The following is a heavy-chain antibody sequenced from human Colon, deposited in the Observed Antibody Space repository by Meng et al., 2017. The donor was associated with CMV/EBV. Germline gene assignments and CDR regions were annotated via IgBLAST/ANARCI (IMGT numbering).Heavy chain of an antibody. J-gene: IGHJ4*01. CDR3: ASVNFDYYYFKY. CDR2: ISSSGTTI. V-gene: IGHV3-48*03. Sequence: GGSLRLSCTASGFTLSTYEMNWVRQAPGKGLEWVSYISSSGTTIYYADSVKGRFTISRDNAKNSLYLQMNSLRAEDTAVYFCASVNFDYYYFKYWGQGALVTVSS. CDR1: GFTLSTYE. D-gene: IGHD1-26*01.